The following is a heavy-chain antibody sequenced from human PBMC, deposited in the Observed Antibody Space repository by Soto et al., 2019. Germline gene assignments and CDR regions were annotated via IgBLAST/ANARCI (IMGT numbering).Heavy chain of an antibody. V-gene: IGHV1-46*03. D-gene: IGHD5-18*01. CDR3: ARDGYLQKPYYYYYYMDV. J-gene: IGHJ6*03. CDR2: INPSGGST. Sequence: ASVKVSCKASGYTFTSYYMHWVRQAPGQGLEWMGIINPSGGSTSYAQKFQGSVTMTRDTSTSTVYMELSSLSSEDTAVYYCARDGYLQKPYYYYYYMDVWGKGTTVTVSS. CDR1: GYTFTSYY.